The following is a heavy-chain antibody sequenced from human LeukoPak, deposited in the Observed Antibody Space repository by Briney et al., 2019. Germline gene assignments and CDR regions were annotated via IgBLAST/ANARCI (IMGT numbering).Heavy chain of an antibody. CDR2: LIPTLGTA. V-gene: IGHV1-69*10. CDR1: GGIFNRYV. CDR3: ARDVGGPANY. D-gene: IGHD2-15*01. J-gene: IGHJ4*02. Sequence: ASVKVSYKASGGIFNRYVISWVRQAPGQGLELMGGLIPTLGTANYAQKFQGRVTITADKPSNTAYMELSSRRFEDTAVYYCARDVGGPANYWGQGTLVTVSS.